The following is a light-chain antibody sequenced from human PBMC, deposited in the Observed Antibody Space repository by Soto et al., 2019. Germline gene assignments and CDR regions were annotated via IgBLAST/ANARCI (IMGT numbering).Light chain of an antibody. CDR2: GAS. CDR1: QSVSSNY. Sequence: EIVLTQSPGTLSLSPGERATLSCRASQSVSSNYLAWYQQKPGQAPRLLIYGASSRATDIPDRFSGSGSGTDFTLTISRLEPEDFAVYYCQQFGSSLFGPGTKVDIK. V-gene: IGKV3-20*01. J-gene: IGKJ3*01. CDR3: QQFGSSL.